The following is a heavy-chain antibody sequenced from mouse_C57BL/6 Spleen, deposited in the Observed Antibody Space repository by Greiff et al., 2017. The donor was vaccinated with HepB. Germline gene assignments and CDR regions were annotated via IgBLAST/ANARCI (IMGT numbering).Heavy chain of an antibody. V-gene: IGHV1-15*01. J-gene: IGHJ1*03. CDR1: GYTFTDYE. CDR3: TRDGGTHWYFDV. Sequence: QVQLKESGAELVRPGASVTLSCKASGYTFTDYEMHWVKQTPVHGLEWIGAIDPETGGTAYNQKFKGKAILTADKSSSTAYMELRSLTSEDSAVYYCTRDGGTHWYFDVWGTGTTVTVSS. CDR2: IDPETGGT. D-gene: IGHD2-3*01.